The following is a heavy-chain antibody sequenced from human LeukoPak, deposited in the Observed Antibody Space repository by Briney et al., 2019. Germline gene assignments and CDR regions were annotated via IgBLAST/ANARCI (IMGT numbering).Heavy chain of an antibody. CDR3: ARGSHGKHDS. CDR2: IDRSGGST. J-gene: IGHJ5*01. Sequence: GDSLRLSCAASGFSFNIYAMSWVRQAPGKGLEWVAAIDRSGGSTFYADSVKGRFTISKDNSKNTLYLQINSLRVDDTAIYYCARGSHGKHDSWGQGTLVTVSS. CDR1: GFSFNIYA. D-gene: IGHD4-17*01. V-gene: IGHV3-23*01.